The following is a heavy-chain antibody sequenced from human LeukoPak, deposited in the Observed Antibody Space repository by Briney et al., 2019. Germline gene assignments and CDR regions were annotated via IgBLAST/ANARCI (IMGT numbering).Heavy chain of an antibody. CDR1: GYTFTGYY. CDR2: INPDSGGT. D-gene: IGHD5-12*01. Sequence: ASVKVSCKASGYTFTGYYMHWVRQAPGQGLEWMGWINPDSGGTNYAQKFQGRVTMTRDTSISTAYMELSRLRSDDTAVYYCARGNSGYDYDYYYYMDVWGKGTTVTVSS. CDR3: ARGNSGYDYDYYYYMDV. J-gene: IGHJ6*03. V-gene: IGHV1-2*02.